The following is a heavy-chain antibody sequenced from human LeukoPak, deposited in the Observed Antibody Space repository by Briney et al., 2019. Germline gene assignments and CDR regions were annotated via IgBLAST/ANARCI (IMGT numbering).Heavy chain of an antibody. CDR2: INPNSGGT. D-gene: IGHD2-21*01. CDR3: ARPSPPLGIATDAFDI. CDR1: GYTFTGYY. Sequence: GASVKVSCKASGYTFTGYYMHWVRQAPGQGLEWMGWINPNSGGTNYAQKLQGRVTMTRDTSISTAYMELSRLRSDDTAVYYCARPSPPLGIATDAFDIWGQGTMVTVSS. V-gene: IGHV1-2*02. J-gene: IGHJ3*02.